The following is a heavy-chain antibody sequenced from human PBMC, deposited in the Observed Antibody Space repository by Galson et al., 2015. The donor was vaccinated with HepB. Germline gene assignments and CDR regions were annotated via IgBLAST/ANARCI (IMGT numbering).Heavy chain of an antibody. CDR2: INHDGST. D-gene: IGHD2-2*01. CDR3: ARVRGYCTSTTCSIFKHYFYDMDV. Sequence: SETLSLTCAVYGGSFSDYYWSWIRQPPGKGLEWIGEINHDGSTNYNPSLKSRVTILLDTSKNQFPLKLSSVTAADTAVYYCARVRGYCTSTTCSIFKHYFYDMDVWGQGTTVTVSS. J-gene: IGHJ6*02. V-gene: IGHV4-34*01. CDR1: GGSFSDYY.